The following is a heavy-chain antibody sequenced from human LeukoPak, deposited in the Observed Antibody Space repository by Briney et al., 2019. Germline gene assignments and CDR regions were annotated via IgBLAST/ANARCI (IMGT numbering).Heavy chain of an antibody. V-gene: IGHV4-4*07. Sequence: PSETLSLTCAVSGYSISSGYYWGWIRQPAGKGLEWIGRIYTSGSTNYNPSLKSRVTMSVDTSKNQFSLKLSSVTAADTAVYYCARVKNFYYYYYYMDVWGKGTTVTVSS. CDR1: GYSISSGYY. CDR3: ARVKNFYYYYYYMDV. J-gene: IGHJ6*03. D-gene: IGHD1-7*01. CDR2: IYTSGST.